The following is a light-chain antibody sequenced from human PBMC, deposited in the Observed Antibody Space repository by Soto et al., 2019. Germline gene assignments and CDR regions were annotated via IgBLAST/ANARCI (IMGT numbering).Light chain of an antibody. V-gene: IGKV3-20*01. CDR2: GAS. Sequence: LLTQSPGTLSLSPGKRPTLCRRASQRVDDSHLAWYQLRPGQAPRLLIYGASTRATGIPDRFSGSGSGTDFSLTIRGLKPEDFAVYYCQQYRMSPNTFGQGTRL. CDR1: QRVDDSH. CDR3: QQYRMSPNT. J-gene: IGKJ5*01.